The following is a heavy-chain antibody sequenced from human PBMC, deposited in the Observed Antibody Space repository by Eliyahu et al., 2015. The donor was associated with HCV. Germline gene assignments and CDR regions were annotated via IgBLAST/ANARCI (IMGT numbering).Heavy chain of an antibody. V-gene: IGHV3-48*02. CDR2: ISSSSSTI. J-gene: IGHJ4*02. CDR3: ARAKGIREPAYYFDY. Sequence: SMNWVRQAPGKGLEWVSYISSSSSTIYYADSVKGRFTISRDNAKNSLYLQMNSLRDEDTAVYYCARAKGIREPAYYFDYWGQGTLVTVSS. D-gene: IGHD1-26*01. CDR1: S.